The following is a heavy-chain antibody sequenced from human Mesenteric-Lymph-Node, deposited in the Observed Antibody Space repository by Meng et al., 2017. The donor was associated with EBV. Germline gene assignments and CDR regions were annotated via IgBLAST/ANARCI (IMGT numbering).Heavy chain of an antibody. CDR2: INHSGST. D-gene: IGHD6-6*01. J-gene: IGHJ5*02. CDR3: ARGRMAARSPWFDP. V-gene: IGHV4-34*01. Sequence: QQWGVGRLEPSENLSLTCPDYDGSFSGYFWSWIRQPPGKGLEWIGEINHSGSTSYNPSLKSRLTISVDTSNNQFSLNLASVTDADTAVYYCARGRMAARSPWFDPWGQGTLVTASS. CDR1: DGSFSGYF.